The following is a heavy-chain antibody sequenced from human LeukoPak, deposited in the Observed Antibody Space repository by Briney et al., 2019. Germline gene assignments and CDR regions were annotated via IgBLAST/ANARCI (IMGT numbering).Heavy chain of an antibody. V-gene: IGHV4-59*01. CDR2: IYYSGTT. CDR1: GGSINDYY. D-gene: IGHD6-13*01. CDR3: ARDLRIAAAGTRGIDY. Sequence: PSETLSLTCTVSGGSINDYYWSWIRQPPGEGLEWIGNIYYSGTTSYNPSLESRVIISVDTSKSQFSLKLNSVTAADTAVYYCARDLRIAAAGTRGIDYWGQGTLVTVSS. J-gene: IGHJ4*02.